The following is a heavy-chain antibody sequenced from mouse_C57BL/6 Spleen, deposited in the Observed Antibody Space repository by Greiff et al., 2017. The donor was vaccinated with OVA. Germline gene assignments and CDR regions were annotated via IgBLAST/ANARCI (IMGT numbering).Heavy chain of an antibody. Sequence: QVQLKESGAELARPGASVKLSCKASGYTFTSYGISWVKQRTGQGLEWIGEIYPRSGNTYYNEKFKGKATLTADKSSSTAYMELRSLTSEDAAVYFCARSEYDPYFDYWGQGTTLTVSS. CDR3: ARSEYDPYFDY. V-gene: IGHV1-81*01. D-gene: IGHD2-10*02. CDR2: IYPRSGNT. J-gene: IGHJ2*01. CDR1: GYTFTSYG.